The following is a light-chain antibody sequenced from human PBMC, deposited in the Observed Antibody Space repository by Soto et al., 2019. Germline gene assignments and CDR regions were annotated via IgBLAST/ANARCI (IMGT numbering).Light chain of an antibody. CDR1: QSVGIN. Sequence: EIVLTQSPATLSVSPGERATLSCRASQSVGINLAWYQQKPGQAPRLLIYAASSRATGIPARFSGSGSGTDFTLTISSLQSEDFAVYHCQQYNDSPPLTFGGGTKVEI. CDR3: QQYNDSPPLT. V-gene: IGKV3-15*01. J-gene: IGKJ4*01. CDR2: AAS.